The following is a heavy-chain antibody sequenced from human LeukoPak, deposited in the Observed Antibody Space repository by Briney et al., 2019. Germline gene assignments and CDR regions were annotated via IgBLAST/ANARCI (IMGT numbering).Heavy chain of an antibody. J-gene: IGHJ4*02. Sequence: ASVKVSCKASGYTFTSYYMHWVRQAPGQGLEWMGIINPSGGSTSYAQEFQGRVTMTRDMSTSTVYMELSSLRSEDTAVYYCARVGLDCSGGSCYSRGYFDYWGQGTLVTVSS. CDR2: INPSGGST. CDR3: ARVGLDCSGGSCYSRGYFDY. V-gene: IGHV1-46*01. CDR1: GYTFTSYY. D-gene: IGHD2-15*01.